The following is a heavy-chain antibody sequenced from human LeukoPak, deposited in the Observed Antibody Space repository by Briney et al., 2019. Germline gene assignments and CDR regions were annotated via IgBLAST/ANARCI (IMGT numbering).Heavy chain of an antibody. J-gene: IGHJ4*02. D-gene: IGHD1-14*01. CDR1: GLTFSTSG. CDR2: IGPTGSDR. CDR3: ATETNGRHYDY. V-gene: IGHV3-21*06. Sequence: GGSLRLSCTASGLTFSTSGFNWVRQAPGKGLEWVASIGPTGSDRYHADSIKGRFTIPRDNANNFLYLQMNSLRAEDTAVYYCATETNGRHYDYWGQGTLLTVSS.